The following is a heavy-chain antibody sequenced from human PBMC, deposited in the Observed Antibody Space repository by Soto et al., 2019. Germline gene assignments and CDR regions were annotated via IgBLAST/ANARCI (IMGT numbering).Heavy chain of an antibody. CDR2: IYYSGST. CDR3: ARAVDDYGHYYFDH. D-gene: IGHD4-17*01. Sequence: QVQLQESGPGLVKPSQTLSLTCTVSGGSINSGGYYWSWIRQHPEKGLEWIGYIYYSGSTYYNPSLKSRVIISVDTSKNQFSLKLSSVTAADSTVYYCARAVDDYGHYYFDHWGQGTLVTVSP. CDR1: GGSINSGGYY. J-gene: IGHJ4*02. V-gene: IGHV4-31*03.